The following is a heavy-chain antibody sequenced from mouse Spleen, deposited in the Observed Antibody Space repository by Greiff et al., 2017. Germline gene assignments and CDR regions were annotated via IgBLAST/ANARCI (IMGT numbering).Heavy chain of an antibody. J-gene: IGHJ4*01. CDR1: GYTFTSYW. V-gene: IGHV1-7*01. Sequence: QVQLKESGAELAKPGASVKLSCKASGYTFTSYWMHWVKQRPGQGLEWIGYINPSSGYTKYNQKFKDKATLTADKSSSTAYMQLSSLTYEDSAVYYCARSHRYDGRDRDYWGQGTSVTVSS. CDR2: INPSSGYT. D-gene: IGHD2-14*01. CDR3: ARSHRYDGRDRDY.